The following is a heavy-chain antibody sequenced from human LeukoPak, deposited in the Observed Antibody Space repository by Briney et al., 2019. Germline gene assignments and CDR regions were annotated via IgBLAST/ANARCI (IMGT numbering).Heavy chain of an antibody. V-gene: IGHV4-59*01. Sequence: PSETLSLTCTVSGGSISSYYRSWIRQPPGKGLEWIGYIYYSGSTNYNPSLKSRVTISVDTSKNQFSLKLSSVTAADTAVYYCARGRFGEFTDWGQGTLVTVSS. CDR1: GGSISSYY. CDR3: ARGRFGEFTD. CDR2: IYYSGST. J-gene: IGHJ4*02. D-gene: IGHD3-10*01.